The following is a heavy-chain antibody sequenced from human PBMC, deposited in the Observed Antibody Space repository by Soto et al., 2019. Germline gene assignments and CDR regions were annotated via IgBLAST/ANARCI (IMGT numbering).Heavy chain of an antibody. CDR1: GGSISSYY. J-gene: IGHJ3*02. V-gene: IGHV4-59*08. Sequence: SATLSLTCTVSGGSISSYYRSWIRQPPEKVLEWIGYIYYSGGTNYNPSLKSRVTITVDTPKNQCSLKLSSVTAADTAVYYCARQGIVVVPAAPDDAFDIWGQGTMVTVSS. D-gene: IGHD2-2*01. CDR3: ARQGIVVVPAAPDDAFDI. CDR2: IYYSGGT.